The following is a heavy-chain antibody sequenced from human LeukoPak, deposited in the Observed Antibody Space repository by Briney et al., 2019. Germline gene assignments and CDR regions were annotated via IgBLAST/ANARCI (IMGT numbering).Heavy chain of an antibody. J-gene: IGHJ6*03. V-gene: IGHV4-39*07. CDR2: IYYSGST. CDR1: GGSISSSSYY. Sequence: SETLSLTCTVPGGSISSSSYYWGWIRQPPGKGLEWIGSIYYSGSTYYNPSLKSRVTMSVDTSKNQFSLKLSSVTAADTAVYYCARVGLGSSWGNHMDVWGKGTTVTVSS. CDR3: ARVGLGSSWGNHMDV. D-gene: IGHD6-13*01.